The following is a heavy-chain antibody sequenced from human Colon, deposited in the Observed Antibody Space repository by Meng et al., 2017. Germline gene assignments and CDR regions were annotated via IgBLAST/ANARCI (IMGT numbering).Heavy chain of an antibody. CDR3: ARDYWGSLDF. Sequence: VALLGPGPALVSASQAPSLTCAVSVAPVRIPEHQWGWARQPPGKGLEWIGYARIDYANTNYNPSLKTRVNVSLDTSKIQFSLNVRSVTAADTAVYYCARDYWGSLDFWGQGILVTVSS. CDR1: VAPVRIPEHQ. J-gene: IGHJ4*02. D-gene: IGHD3-16*01. CDR2: ARIDYANT. V-gene: IGHV4-61*08.